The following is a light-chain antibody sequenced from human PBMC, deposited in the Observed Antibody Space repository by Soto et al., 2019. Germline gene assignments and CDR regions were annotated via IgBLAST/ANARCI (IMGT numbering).Light chain of an antibody. CDR3: QQSYSTPLT. CDR1: ASISNY. Sequence: DIRMTQSPSSLSASVGDRVTITCRASASISNYLNWYQQKPGKAPKLLIYAASSLQSGVPSRFSGSGSGTDFTLTISSLQPEDFATYYCQQSYSTPLTFGGGTKVDIK. J-gene: IGKJ4*01. V-gene: IGKV1-39*01. CDR2: AAS.